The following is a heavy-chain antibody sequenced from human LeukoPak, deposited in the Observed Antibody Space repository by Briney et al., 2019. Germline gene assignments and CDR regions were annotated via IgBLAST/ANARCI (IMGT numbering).Heavy chain of an antibody. CDR3: AGGEYMDV. V-gene: IGHV4-59*11. J-gene: IGHJ6*03. CDR2: IYYSGST. Sequence: SETLSLTCTVSGGSISSHYWSWIRQPPGKGLEWIGYIYYSGSTNYNPSLKSRVTISVDTSKNQFSLKLSSVTAADTAVYYCAGGEYMDVWGKGTTVNGSS. CDR1: GGSISSHY.